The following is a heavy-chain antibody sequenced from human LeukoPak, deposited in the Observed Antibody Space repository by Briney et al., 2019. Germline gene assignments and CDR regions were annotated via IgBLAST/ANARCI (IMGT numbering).Heavy chain of an antibody. CDR3: ARARAMVRGVIRYYYYMDV. CDR2: ISAYNGNT. Sequence: GASVKVSCKASGYTFTSYGISWVRQAPGQGLEWMGWISAYNGNTNYAQKLQGRVTMTTDTSTSTAYMELRSLRSDDTAVYYCARARAMVRGVIRYYYYMDVWGKGTTVTVSS. CDR1: GYTFTSYG. V-gene: IGHV1-18*01. J-gene: IGHJ6*03. D-gene: IGHD3-10*01.